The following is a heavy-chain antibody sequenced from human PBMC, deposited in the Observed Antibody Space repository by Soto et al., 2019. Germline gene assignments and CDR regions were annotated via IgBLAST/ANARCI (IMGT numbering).Heavy chain of an antibody. J-gene: IGHJ4*02. D-gene: IGHD6-19*01. Sequence: ASVKVSCKASGYTFTGYYMHWARQAPGQGLEWMGGFDPEYGETIYAQKFQGRVTMTEDTSTDTAYMELSSLRSEDTAVYYCATSYSSGWYYFDYWGQGTLVTVSS. V-gene: IGHV1-24*01. CDR1: GYTFTGYY. CDR3: ATSYSSGWYYFDY. CDR2: FDPEYGET.